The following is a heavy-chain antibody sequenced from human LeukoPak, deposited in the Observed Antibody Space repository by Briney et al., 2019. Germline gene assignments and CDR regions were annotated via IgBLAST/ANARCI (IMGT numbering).Heavy chain of an antibody. J-gene: IGHJ2*01. V-gene: IGHV3-66*02. CDR3: ARDRVGGFDL. D-gene: IGHD1-26*01. CDR2: IKSGGSP. Sequence: GGSLRLSCAASGFTVSSYYMNWVRQAPGEGLEWVSVIKSGGSPNYADSVKGRFTISRDNSKNSLYLQMNSLRDEDTAVFYCARDRVGGFDLWGRGTLVTVSS. CDR1: GFTVSSYY.